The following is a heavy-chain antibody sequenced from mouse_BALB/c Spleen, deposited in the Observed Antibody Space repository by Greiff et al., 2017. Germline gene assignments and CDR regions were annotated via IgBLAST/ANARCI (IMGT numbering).Heavy chain of an antibody. J-gene: IGHJ4*01. V-gene: IGHV1S41*01. CDR1: GYTFTSYW. Sequence: DLVKPGASVKLSCKASGYTFTSYWINWIKQRPGQGLEWIGRIAPGSGSTYYNEMFKGKATLTVDTSSSTAYIQLSSLSSEDSAVYFCVRSSNYGSSLYYYAMDSWGQGTSVTASS. CDR3: VRSSNYGSSLYYYAMDS. D-gene: IGHD1-1*01. CDR2: IAPGSGST.